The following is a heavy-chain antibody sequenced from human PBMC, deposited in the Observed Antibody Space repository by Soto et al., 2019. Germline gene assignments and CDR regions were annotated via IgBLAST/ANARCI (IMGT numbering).Heavy chain of an antibody. CDR2: INPNSGGT. CDR1: GYPFTGYY. Sequence: GSSVKVTCKASGYPFTGYYMHWVRQAPGQGLEWMGWINPNSGGTNYAQKVQGRVTMTRDTSISTAYMELSRLRSDDTAVYYCARDWVLPTDYYYYVMYFWGQGTTVPGSS. D-gene: IGHD2-8*01. J-gene: IGHJ6*02. V-gene: IGHV1-2*02. CDR3: ARDWVLPTDYYYYVMYF.